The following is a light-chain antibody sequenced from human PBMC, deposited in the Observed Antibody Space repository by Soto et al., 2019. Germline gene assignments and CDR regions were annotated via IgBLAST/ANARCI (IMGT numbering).Light chain of an antibody. CDR3: AVWDDSLDGWV. CDR1: SSNIGENP. CDR2: SDD. J-gene: IGLJ3*02. V-gene: IGLV1-44*01. Sequence: QSVLTQPPSVSGTPGQSVTISCAGSSSNIGENPVNWYQQFPGTAPKVLMYSDDQRPSAVPDRFSGSKSGTSASLAISGLQSHDEADYYCAVWDDSLDGWVFGGGTQLTVL.